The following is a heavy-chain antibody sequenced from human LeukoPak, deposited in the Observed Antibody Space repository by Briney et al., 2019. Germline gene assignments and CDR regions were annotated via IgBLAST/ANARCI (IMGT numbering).Heavy chain of an antibody. Sequence: SETLSLTCAVYGGSFSGYYWSWIRQPPGKGLEWIGEINHSGSTNYNPSLKSRVTISVDTSKNQFSLKLSSVTAADTAVYYCAREMKGATHYYYYYMDVWGKGTTVTVSS. V-gene: IGHV4-34*01. CDR3: AREMKGATHYYYYYMDV. CDR1: GGSFSGYY. D-gene: IGHD1-26*01. J-gene: IGHJ6*03. CDR2: INHSGST.